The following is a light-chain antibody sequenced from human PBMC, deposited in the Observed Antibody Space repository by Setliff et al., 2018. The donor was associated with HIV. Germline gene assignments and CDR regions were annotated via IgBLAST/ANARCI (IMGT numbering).Light chain of an antibody. CDR2: DVT. Sequence: QSVLAQPASVSGSPGHSITISCTGRSSDVGGYESVSWYQQHPGEVPKLIIYDVTKLPSRVSNRFSGSKSGNTASLTISGLQAEYEADYYGCSFAGSDSWMFGGGTK. J-gene: IGLJ3*02. V-gene: IGLV2-23*02. CDR3: CSFAGSDSWM. CDR1: SSDVGGYES.